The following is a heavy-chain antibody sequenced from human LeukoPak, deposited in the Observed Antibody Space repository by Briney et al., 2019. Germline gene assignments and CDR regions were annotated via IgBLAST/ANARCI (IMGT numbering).Heavy chain of an antibody. D-gene: IGHD3-9*01. CDR1: GYTFTSYG. V-gene: IGHV1-18*04. CDR2: ISAYNGNT. Sequence: ASVKVSCKASGYTFTSYGISWVRQAPGQGLEWMGWISAYNGNTNYAQKLQGRVTMTTDTSTSTAYMELRSLRSDDTAVYYCARSEYYDILTGYHKGAFDIWGQGTMVTVSS. CDR3: ARSEYYDILTGYHKGAFDI. J-gene: IGHJ3*02.